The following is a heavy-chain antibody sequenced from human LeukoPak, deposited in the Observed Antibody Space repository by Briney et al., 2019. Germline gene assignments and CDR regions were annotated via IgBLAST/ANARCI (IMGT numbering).Heavy chain of an antibody. CDR1: GDSIRSHF. CDR3: ARGGASSLPFNV. CDR2: VSYSAYT. V-gene: IGHV4-59*11. Sequence: SETLSLTCTASGDSIRSHFWSWIRQPPGKGLDWIAYVSYSAYTNYNPSLISRVAISIDTSNNHFSPKLSSVTAADTAVYYCARGGASSLPFNVWGQGTLVTVSS. D-gene: IGHD3-16*01. J-gene: IGHJ3*01.